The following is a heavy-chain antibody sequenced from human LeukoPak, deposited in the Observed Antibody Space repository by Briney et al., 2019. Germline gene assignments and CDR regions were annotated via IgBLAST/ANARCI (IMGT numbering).Heavy chain of an antibody. CDR3: ARVLHDSHFDY. CDR2: IYTSGST. CDR1: GGSISVYY. J-gene: IGHJ4*02. Sequence: PSETLSLTCTVSGGSISVYYWSWIRQPAGKGLEWIGRIYTSGSTNYNPSLKSRVTMSVDTSENQFSLKLSSVTAADTAVYYCARVLHDSHFDYWGQGTLVTVSS. D-gene: IGHD2-15*01. V-gene: IGHV4-4*07.